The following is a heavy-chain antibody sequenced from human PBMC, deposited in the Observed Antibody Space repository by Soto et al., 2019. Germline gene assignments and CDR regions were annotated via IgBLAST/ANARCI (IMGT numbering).Heavy chain of an antibody. Sequence: LGLSCAASGFTFSSYAMHWVRQAPGKGLEWVAVISYDGSNKYYADSVKGRFTISRDNSKNTLYLQMNSLRAEDTAVYYCARGPRDEGVSWGQGTLVTVSS. CDR1: GFTFSSYA. D-gene: IGHD3-16*01. V-gene: IGHV3-30-3*01. CDR2: ISYDGSNK. J-gene: IGHJ5*02. CDR3: ARGPRDEGVS.